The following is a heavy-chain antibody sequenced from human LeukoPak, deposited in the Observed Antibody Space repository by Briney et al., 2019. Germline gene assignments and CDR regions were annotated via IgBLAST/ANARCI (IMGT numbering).Heavy chain of an antibody. V-gene: IGHV3-21*01. Sequence: GGSLRLSCAASGFTFSSYSMNWVRQAPGKGLEWVSSISSSSSYIYYADSVKGRFTISRDNAKNSLFLQMNYLKAEDTAVYYCARWTGSYDALDIWGQGTMVTVSS. D-gene: IGHD1-26*01. CDR2: ISSSSSYI. CDR3: ARWTGSYDALDI. CDR1: GFTFSSYS. J-gene: IGHJ3*02.